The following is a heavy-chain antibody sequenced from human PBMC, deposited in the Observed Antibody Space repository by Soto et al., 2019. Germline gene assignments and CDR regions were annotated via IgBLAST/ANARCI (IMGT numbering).Heavy chain of an antibody. Sequence: GASVKVSCKASGGTFSSYTISWGRQAPGQGLEWMGRIIPILGIANYAQKFQGRVTITADKSTSTAYMELSSLRSEDTAVYYCARVDYVVGAFYICGQGTMVTVSS. CDR1: GGTFSSYT. CDR3: ARVDYVVGAFYI. V-gene: IGHV1-69*02. J-gene: IGHJ3*02. CDR2: IIPILGIA. D-gene: IGHD4-17*01.